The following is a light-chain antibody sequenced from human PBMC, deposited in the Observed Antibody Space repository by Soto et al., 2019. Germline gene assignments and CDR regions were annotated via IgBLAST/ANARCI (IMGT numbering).Light chain of an antibody. CDR1: QSVTKS. CDR2: ATS. CDR3: QHRSDWPPYLT. J-gene: IGKJ4*02. V-gene: IGKV3-11*01. Sequence: EIVLTQSPATLSLSPGERATLSCRASQSVTKSLAWYQQKPGQAPRLLICATSHSATDIPTRFSGSGSETDFTLTISSLESEDFAVYYCQHRSDWPPYLTFGGGTQVEIK.